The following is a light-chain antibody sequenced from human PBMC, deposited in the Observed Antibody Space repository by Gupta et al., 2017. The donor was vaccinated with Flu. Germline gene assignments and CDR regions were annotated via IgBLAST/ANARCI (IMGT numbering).Light chain of an antibody. CDR3: QSFDNSLSAWV. CDR1: SSNCGADYD. Sequence: SSNCGADYDVQWYQQVPGAAPKLLIYSNSRRPSGVPDRFSGSKSGTSASLAITGLQPEDVGNYYCQSFDNSLSAWVFGGGTKLTVL. V-gene: IGLV1-40*01. CDR2: SNS. J-gene: IGLJ3*02.